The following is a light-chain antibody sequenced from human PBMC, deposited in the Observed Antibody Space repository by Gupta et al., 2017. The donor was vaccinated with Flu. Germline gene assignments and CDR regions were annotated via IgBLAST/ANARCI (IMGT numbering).Light chain of an antibody. CDR3: QQYNNWPPDT. CDR1: QSVSSN. V-gene: IGKV3-15*01. Sequence: ATLSVSPGERATLSCRASQSVSSNLAWYQQKPGQAPRLLIYGAPTRATGIPARFSGSGSGTEFTLTISSLQSEDFAVYYCQQYNNWPPDTFGQGTKLEIK. J-gene: IGKJ2*01. CDR2: GAP.